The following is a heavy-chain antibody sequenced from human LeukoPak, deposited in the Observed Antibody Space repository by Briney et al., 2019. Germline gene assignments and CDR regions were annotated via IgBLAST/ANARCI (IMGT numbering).Heavy chain of an antibody. CDR3: ARDEPSPDSTDLDY. CDR1: GFTFSSYA. V-gene: IGHV3-23*01. Sequence: GGSLRLSCAASGFTFSSYAMSWVRQAPGKGLEWVSAISGSGGSTYYADSVKGRFTISRDNSKNTLYLQMNRLRAEDTAVYYCARDEPSPDSTDLDYWGQGTLVTVSS. CDR2: ISGSGGST. J-gene: IGHJ4*02. D-gene: IGHD2/OR15-2a*01.